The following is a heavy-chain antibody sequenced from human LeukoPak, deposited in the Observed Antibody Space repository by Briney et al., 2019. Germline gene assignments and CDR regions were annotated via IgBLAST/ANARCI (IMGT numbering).Heavy chain of an antibody. V-gene: IGHV3-23*01. D-gene: IGHD1-26*01. Sequence: GGSLRLSCAASGFTFSGYAMSWVRQAPGKGLEWVSAISGSGGSTYYADSVKGRFTISRDNSKNTLYLQMNSLRAEDTAVYYCAKTMMGMGAFDAFDIWGQGTMVTVSS. CDR1: GFTFSGYA. J-gene: IGHJ3*02. CDR3: AKTMMGMGAFDAFDI. CDR2: ISGSGGST.